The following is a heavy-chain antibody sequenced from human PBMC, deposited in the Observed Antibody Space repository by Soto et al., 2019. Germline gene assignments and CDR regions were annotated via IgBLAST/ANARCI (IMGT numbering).Heavy chain of an antibody. D-gene: IGHD6-6*01. V-gene: IGHV1-69*06. Sequence: SVKVSCKASGGTFSSYAISWVRQAPGQGLEWMGGIIPIFGTANYAQKFQGRVTITADKSTSTAYMELSSLRSEDTAVYYCARALSSHGGGDAFDIWGQGTMGTVSS. J-gene: IGHJ3*02. CDR1: GGTFSSYA. CDR3: ARALSSHGGGDAFDI. CDR2: IIPIFGTA.